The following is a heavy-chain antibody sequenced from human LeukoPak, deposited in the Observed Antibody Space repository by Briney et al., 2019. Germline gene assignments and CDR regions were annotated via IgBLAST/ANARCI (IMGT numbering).Heavy chain of an antibody. J-gene: IGHJ4*02. D-gene: IGHD3-9*01. Sequence: GGSLRLSCAASGFTFSSYAMSWVRQAPGKGLEWVSVISGSGGSTYYADSVKGRFTISRDNSKNTLYLQMNSLRAEDTAVYYCARDFDRYYFDSWGQGTLVTVSS. V-gene: IGHV3-23*01. CDR2: ISGSGGST. CDR3: ARDFDRYYFDS. CDR1: GFTFSSYA.